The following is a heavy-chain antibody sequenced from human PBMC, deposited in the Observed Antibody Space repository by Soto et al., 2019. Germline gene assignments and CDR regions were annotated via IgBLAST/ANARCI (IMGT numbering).Heavy chain of an antibody. Sequence: QVQLVESGGGVVQPGRSLRLSCAASGFTFNTYGMHWVRQAPGKGLEWVAVTSYDGSNKYYADSVKGRFTISSDNAKNTLYVEMNSLRAEDMAVYYCVKGATGGPRGYFDLWGRGTLVTVSS. V-gene: IGHV3-30*18. CDR1: GFTFNTYG. CDR2: TSYDGSNK. J-gene: IGHJ2*01. D-gene: IGHD3-16*01. CDR3: VKGATGGPRGYFDL.